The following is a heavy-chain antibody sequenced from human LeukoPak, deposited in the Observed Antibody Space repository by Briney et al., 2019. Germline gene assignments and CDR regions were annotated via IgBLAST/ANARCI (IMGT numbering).Heavy chain of an antibody. CDR2: INPSGGST. CDR1: GYTFTSYY. D-gene: IGHD4-11*01. CDR3: ARAQYSRDYSNYVPFVY. V-gene: IGHV1-46*01. Sequence: ASVKVSCKASGYTFTSYYMHWMRQAPGQGLEWMGIINPSGGSTSYAQKFQGRVTMTRDTSTSTVYMELSSLRSEDTAVYYCARAQYSRDYSNYVPFVYWGQGTLVTVSS. J-gene: IGHJ4*02.